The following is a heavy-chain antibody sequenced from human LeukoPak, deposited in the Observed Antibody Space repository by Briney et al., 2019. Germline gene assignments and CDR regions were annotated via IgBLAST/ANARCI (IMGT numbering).Heavy chain of an antibody. V-gene: IGHV1-18*01. Sequence: ASVKVSCKASGYTFANYGISWVRQAPGQGLEWMGWISLANGNAGYAQRVQGRVTLTTDTSTSTAYMELRSLRSDDTAVYYCGRVQYVRPYQLDYWGQGTLVSISS. CDR1: GYTFANYG. J-gene: IGHJ4*02. D-gene: IGHD2-2*01. CDR2: ISLANGNA. CDR3: GRVQYVRPYQLDY.